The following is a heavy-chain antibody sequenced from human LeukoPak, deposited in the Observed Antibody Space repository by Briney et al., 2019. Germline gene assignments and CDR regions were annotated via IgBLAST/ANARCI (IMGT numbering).Heavy chain of an antibody. J-gene: IGHJ4*02. CDR3: ARVSRDYYGSGSYYKSYGY. Sequence: SETLSLTRTVSGGSISSYYWSWIRQPPGKGLEWIGYIYYSGSTNYNPSLKSRVTISVDTSKNQFSLKLSSVTAADTAVYYCARVSRDYYGSGSYYKSYGYWGQGTLVTVSS. CDR2: IYYSGST. V-gene: IGHV4-59*01. D-gene: IGHD3-10*01. CDR1: GGSISSYY.